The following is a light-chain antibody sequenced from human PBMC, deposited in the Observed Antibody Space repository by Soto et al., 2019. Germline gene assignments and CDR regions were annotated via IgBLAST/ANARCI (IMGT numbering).Light chain of an antibody. CDR1: QSVSSN. J-gene: IGKJ1*01. CDR2: GAS. V-gene: IGKV3-15*01. Sequence: EIVLTQSPGTLSVSPGERATLSCRASQSVSSNLAWYQQKPGQAPRLLIYGASTRATGIPARFSGSGSGTEFTLTISSLQSEDFAVYSCQQYNNWPPWTFGQGTKVDIK. CDR3: QQYNNWPPWT.